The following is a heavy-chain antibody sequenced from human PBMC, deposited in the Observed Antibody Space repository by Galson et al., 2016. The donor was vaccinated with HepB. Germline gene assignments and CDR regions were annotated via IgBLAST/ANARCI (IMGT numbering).Heavy chain of an antibody. V-gene: IGHV3-7*03. CDR2: IKQDGSEK. D-gene: IGHD3-22*01. Sequence: SLRLSCAASGFTFSTYWMRWVRQAPGKGLEWVANIKQDGSEKYYVDSVKGRFTISRDNAKNSLYLQMNSLRADDTAVYYCAKYYYDSSGYLEYFQHWGQGTRVTVSS. CDR3: AKYYYDSSGYLEYFQH. CDR1: GFTFSTYW. J-gene: IGHJ1*01.